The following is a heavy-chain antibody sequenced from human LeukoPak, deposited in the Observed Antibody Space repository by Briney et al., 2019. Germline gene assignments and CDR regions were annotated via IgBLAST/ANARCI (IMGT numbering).Heavy chain of an antibody. CDR1: GGSISSYY. D-gene: IGHD4-4*01. CDR3: ARDPTARLQGWFDP. Sequence: SETLSLTCTVSGGSISSYYWGWIRQPPGKGVEWIGYIHYSGKTNYNPSLKSRVTISVDTSKNQFSLKLISVTAADTAVYYCARDPTARLQGWFDPWGQGTLVTVSS. V-gene: IGHV4-59*01. CDR2: IHYSGKT. J-gene: IGHJ5*02.